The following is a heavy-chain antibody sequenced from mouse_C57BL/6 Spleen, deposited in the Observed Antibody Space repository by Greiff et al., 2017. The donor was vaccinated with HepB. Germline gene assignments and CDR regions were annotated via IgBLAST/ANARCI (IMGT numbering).Heavy chain of an antibody. V-gene: IGHV1-82*01. CDR3: ARGDSNYEGVAY. CDR2: IYPGDGDT. CDR1: GYAFSSSW. Sequence: QVQLQQSGPELVKPGASVKISCKASGYAFSSSWMNWVKQRPGKGLEWIGRIYPGDGDTNYNGKFKGKATLTADKSSSTAYMQLSSLTSEDSAVYFWARGDSNYEGVAYWGQGTLVTVSA. J-gene: IGHJ3*01. D-gene: IGHD2-5*01.